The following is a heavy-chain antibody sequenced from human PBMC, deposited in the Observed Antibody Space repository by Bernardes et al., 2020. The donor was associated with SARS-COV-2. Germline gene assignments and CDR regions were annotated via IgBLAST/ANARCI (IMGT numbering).Heavy chain of an antibody. CDR3: ARDPRSYYDFWSGYYPSFDY. D-gene: IGHD3-3*01. J-gene: IGHJ4*02. CDR2: ISSSSSYI. CDR1: GFTFSSYS. V-gene: IGHV3-21*01. Sequence: GGSLRLSCAASGFTFSSYSMNWVRQAPGKGLEWVSSISSSSSYIYYADSVKGRFTISRDNAKNSLYLQMNSLRAEDTAVYYCARDPRSYYDFWSGYYPSFDYWGQGTLVTVSS.